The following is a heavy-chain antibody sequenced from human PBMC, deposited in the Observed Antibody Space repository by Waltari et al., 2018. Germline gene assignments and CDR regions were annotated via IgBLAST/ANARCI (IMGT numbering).Heavy chain of an antibody. CDR2: INHSGST. J-gene: IGHJ4*02. Sequence: QVQLQQWGAGLLKPSETLSLTCAVYGGSFSGYYWSWIRQPPGKGLEWIGEINHSGSTNYNPSLKSRVTISVDTSKSQFSLKLSSVTAADTAMYYCARGYGSSDYWGQGTLVTVSS. D-gene: IGHD2-2*01. V-gene: IGHV4-34*01. CDR1: GGSFSGYY. CDR3: ARGYGSSDY.